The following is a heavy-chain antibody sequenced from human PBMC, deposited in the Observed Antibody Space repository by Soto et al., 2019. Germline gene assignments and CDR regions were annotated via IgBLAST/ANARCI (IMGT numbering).Heavy chain of an antibody. CDR2: ISAYNGNT. D-gene: IGHD6-13*01. Sequence: ASLKVSCKASGYTFTSYGISWVRQAPGQGLEWMGWISAYNGNTNYAQKLQGRVTMTTDTSTSTAYMELRSLRSDDTAVYYCARRSQQLDAFDIWGQGTMVTVSS. CDR1: GYTFTSYG. CDR3: ARRSQQLDAFDI. V-gene: IGHV1-18*01. J-gene: IGHJ3*02.